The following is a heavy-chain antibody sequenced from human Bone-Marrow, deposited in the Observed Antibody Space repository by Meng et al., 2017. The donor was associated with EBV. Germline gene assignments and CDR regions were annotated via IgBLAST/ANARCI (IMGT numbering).Heavy chain of an antibody. CDR3: VRNWGYYFDS. CDR2: VSLWGTS. D-gene: IGHD3-16*01. J-gene: IGHJ4*02. V-gene: IGHV4-4*02. Sequence: QGQLEHSVPGLVTPSGTLSLTCVVSGDSISSSQWWSWVRHPPGKGLEWIGEVSLWGTSSYTPSLQSRGTISVDKSNNQFALNLNSVTAADTAVYYCVRNWGYYFDSWGQGTLVTVSS. CDR1: GDSISSSQW.